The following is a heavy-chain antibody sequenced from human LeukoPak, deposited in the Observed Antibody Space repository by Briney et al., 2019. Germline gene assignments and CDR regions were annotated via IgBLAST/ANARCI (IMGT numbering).Heavy chain of an antibody. D-gene: IGHD2-2*01. V-gene: IGHV3-48*03. CDR2: ISSSGSTI. CDR3: ARSGYCSSTSCSAL. Sequence: GGSLRLSCAAPGFTFSSCEMNWVRQAPGKGLEWVSYISSSGSTIYYADSVKGRFTISRDNAKNSLYLQMNSLRAEDTAVYYCARSGYCSSTSCSALWGQGTLVTVSP. CDR1: GFTFSSCE. J-gene: IGHJ4*02.